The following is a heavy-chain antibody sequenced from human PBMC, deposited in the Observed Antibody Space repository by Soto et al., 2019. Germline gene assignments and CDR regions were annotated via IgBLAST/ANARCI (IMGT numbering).Heavy chain of an antibody. Sequence: QVQLVQSGAEVKKPGASVKVSYKASGYTFTSYGISWVRQAPGQGLEWMGWISAYNGNTNYAQKLQGRVTMTTDTSTSTAYMELRSLRSDDTAVYYCARGAGVLLWFGELTYYFDYWGQGTLVTVSS. J-gene: IGHJ4*02. D-gene: IGHD3-10*01. CDR1: GYTFTSYG. V-gene: IGHV1-18*04. CDR3: ARGAGVLLWFGELTYYFDY. CDR2: ISAYNGNT.